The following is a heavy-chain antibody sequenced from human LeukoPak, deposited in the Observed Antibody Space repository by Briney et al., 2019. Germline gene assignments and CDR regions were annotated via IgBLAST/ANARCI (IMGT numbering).Heavy chain of an antibody. CDR3: ARALRGWYARRGIGDAFDI. Sequence: PGRSLRLSCAASGFTFSSYAMHWVRQAPGKGLEWVAVISYDGSNKYYADSMKGRFTISRDNSKNTLYLQMNSLRAEDTAVYYCARALRGWYARRGIGDAFDIWGQGTMVTVSS. CDR1: GFTFSSYA. V-gene: IGHV3-30-3*01. J-gene: IGHJ3*02. CDR2: ISYDGSNK. D-gene: IGHD6-19*01.